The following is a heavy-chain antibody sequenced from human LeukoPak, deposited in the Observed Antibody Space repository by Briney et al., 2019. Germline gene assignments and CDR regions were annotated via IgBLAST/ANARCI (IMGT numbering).Heavy chain of an antibody. CDR2: ISSSGSTM. Sequence: GGSLRLSCAASGFAFSDYYMSWIRQAPGKGLEWVSYISSSGSTMYYAGSMKGRFTISRDNAKNSLYLQMNSLRAEDTAVYYCATIVGASDAFDIWGQGTMVTVSS. V-gene: IGHV3-11*01. J-gene: IGHJ3*02. D-gene: IGHD1-26*01. CDR3: ATIVGASDAFDI. CDR1: GFAFSDYY.